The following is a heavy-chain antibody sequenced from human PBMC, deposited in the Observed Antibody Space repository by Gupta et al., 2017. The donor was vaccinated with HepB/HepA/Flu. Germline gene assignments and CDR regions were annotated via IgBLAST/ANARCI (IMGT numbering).Heavy chain of an antibody. D-gene: IGHD1/OR15-1a*01. CDR3: AKDMGGNNEGNYYYCMDV. Sequence: EVQLVESGGGLVQLGRSLRLPCAAYGFTFHDCALIWARPAPGKGLEWGSGISWKISNIGYADSVKCRFTISRDHAKNSLYLQMNSLRAENTALYYCAKDMGGNNEGNYYYCMDVWGQGTTVIVSS. CDR2: ISWKISNI. J-gene: IGHJ6*02. CDR1: GFTFHDCA. V-gene: IGHV3-9*01.